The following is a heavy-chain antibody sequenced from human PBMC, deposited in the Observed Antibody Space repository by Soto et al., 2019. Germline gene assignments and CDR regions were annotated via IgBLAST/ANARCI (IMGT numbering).Heavy chain of an antibody. CDR3: ATDKNIAAAGFFPNWFDP. D-gene: IGHD6-13*01. Sequence: ASVKVSCKVSGYTLTELSMNWVRQAPGKGLEWMGGFDPEDGETIYAQKFQGRVTMTEDTSTDTAYMELSSLRSEDTAVYHCATDKNIAAAGFFPNWFDPWGQGTLVTVSS. CDR2: FDPEDGET. CDR1: GYTLTELS. V-gene: IGHV1-24*01. J-gene: IGHJ5*02.